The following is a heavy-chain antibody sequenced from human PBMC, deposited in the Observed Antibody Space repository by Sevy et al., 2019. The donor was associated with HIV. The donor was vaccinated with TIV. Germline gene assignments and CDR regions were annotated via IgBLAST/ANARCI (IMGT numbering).Heavy chain of an antibody. CDR2: INPNSDDT. Sequence: ASVKVSCKASESTFTAYYIHWLRQAPGQGLEWMGWINPNSDDTNYAQTFQGRVSMAADTSISTAYMDLGRLRFDDTAVYYCARDRVILGGGGGLDVWGQGTTVTVSS. CDR3: ARDRVILGGGGGLDV. J-gene: IGHJ6*02. D-gene: IGHD3-16*01. CDR1: ESTFTAYY. V-gene: IGHV1-2*02.